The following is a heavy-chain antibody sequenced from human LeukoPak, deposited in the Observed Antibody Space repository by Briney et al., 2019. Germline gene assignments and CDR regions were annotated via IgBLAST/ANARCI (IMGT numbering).Heavy chain of an antibody. D-gene: IGHD4-17*01. CDR3: ARGTVTKVLYYYYYYMDV. Sequence: SETLSLTCTVSGGSTSSGRYYWSWIRQPPGKGLEWIGYIYYSGSTNYNPSLKSRVTISVDTSKNQFPLKLSSVTAADTAVYYCARGTVTKVLYYYYYYMDVWGKGTTVTISS. CDR1: GGSTSSGRYY. J-gene: IGHJ6*03. V-gene: IGHV4-61*01. CDR2: IYYSGST.